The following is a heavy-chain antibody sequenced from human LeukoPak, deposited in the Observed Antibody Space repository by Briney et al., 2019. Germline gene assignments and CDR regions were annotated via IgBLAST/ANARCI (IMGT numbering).Heavy chain of an antibody. CDR1: GGSISSYY. Sequence: PSETLSLTCTVSGGSISSYYWSWIRQPPGKGLEWIGEINHSGSTNYNPSLKSRVTISVDTSKNQFSLKLSSVTAADTAVYYCAGGYCSGGSCYSGFDYWGQGTLVTVSS. CDR2: INHSGST. CDR3: AGGYCSGGSCYSGFDY. J-gene: IGHJ4*02. V-gene: IGHV4-34*01. D-gene: IGHD2-15*01.